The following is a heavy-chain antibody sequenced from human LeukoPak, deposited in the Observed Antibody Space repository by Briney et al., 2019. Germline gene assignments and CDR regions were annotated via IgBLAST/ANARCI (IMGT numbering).Heavy chain of an antibody. CDR3: ARGEYRVGANLDAFDI. CDR2: SIPIFGTA. D-gene: IGHD1-26*01. J-gene: IGHJ3*02. V-gene: IGHV1-69*13. Sequence: VKXSCKASGYTFTSYGISWVRQAPGQRLEWMGGSIPIFGTANYAQKFQGRVTITADESTSTAYMELSGLRSEDTAVYYCARGEYRVGANLDAFDIWGQGTMVPVSS. CDR1: GYTFTSYG.